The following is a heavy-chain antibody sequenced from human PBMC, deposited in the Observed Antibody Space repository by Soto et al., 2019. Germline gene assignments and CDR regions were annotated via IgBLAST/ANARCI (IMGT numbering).Heavy chain of an antibody. J-gene: IGHJ4*02. D-gene: IGHD3-22*01. CDR3: SRGTYYTQSSGLHADY. V-gene: IGHV3-30*03. Sequence: GWSLRLSCATSGFMFNDYAMYLVRQAPGQGLEWVAMISSDGNHQFYVDNVRGRFTVSRDNSKNTLNLQMNSLRPEDTAVYYCSRGTYYTQSSGLHADYWGTGTVVTVSS. CDR1: GFMFNDYA. CDR2: ISSDGNHQ.